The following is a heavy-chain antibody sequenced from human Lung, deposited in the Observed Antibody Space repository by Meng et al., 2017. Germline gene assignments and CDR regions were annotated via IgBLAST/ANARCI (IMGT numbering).Heavy chain of an antibody. Sequence: QVQLVQSGAEVKKPGVSVKVACKTSGGSFSTHTFSWVRQAPGQGLEWMGGLIAVFDKTRAAPRFQDRVTFTADESTSTAYMELSSLTFDDTAVYFCARGRRNEPLFDYWGQGTLVTVSS. V-gene: IGHV1-69*13. CDR3: ARGRRNEPLFDY. CDR1: GGSFSTHT. D-gene: IGHD1-14*01. CDR2: LIAVFDKT. J-gene: IGHJ4*02.